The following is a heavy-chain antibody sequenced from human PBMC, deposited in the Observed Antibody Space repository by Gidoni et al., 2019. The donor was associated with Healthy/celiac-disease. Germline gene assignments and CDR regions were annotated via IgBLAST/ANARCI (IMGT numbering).Heavy chain of an antibody. CDR1: GFTFDDYA. D-gene: IGHD6-13*01. CDR2: ISWNSGSI. V-gene: IGHV3-9*01. Sequence: EVQLVESGGGLVQPGRSLSLSCAASGFTFDDYAMPWVRQAPGKGLEWVSGISWNSGSIGYADSVKGRFTISRDNAKNSLYLQMNSLRAEDTALYYCAKMGGIAAAGTRPYYYYYGMDVWGQGTTVTVSS. J-gene: IGHJ6*02. CDR3: AKMGGIAAAGTRPYYYYYGMDV.